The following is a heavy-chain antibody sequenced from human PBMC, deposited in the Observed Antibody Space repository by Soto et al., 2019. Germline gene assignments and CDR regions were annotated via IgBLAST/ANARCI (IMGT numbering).Heavy chain of an antibody. D-gene: IGHD3-22*01. J-gene: IGHJ4*02. CDR3: AKEGPTYYSDSSGYYYFDY. CDR1: GFTFSSYG. V-gene: IGHV3-30*18. Sequence: QVQLVESGGGVVQPGRSLRLSCAASGFTFSSYGMHWVRQAPGKGLEWVAVISYDGSNKYYADSVKGRFTISRDNSKNTLYLQMNSLRAEDTAVYYCAKEGPTYYSDSSGYYYFDYWGQGTLVTVSS. CDR2: ISYDGSNK.